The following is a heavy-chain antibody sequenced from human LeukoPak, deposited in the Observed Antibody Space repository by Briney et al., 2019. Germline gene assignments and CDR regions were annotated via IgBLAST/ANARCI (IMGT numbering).Heavy chain of an antibody. D-gene: IGHD6-6*01. CDR2: ISSSGSTI. CDR1: GFTFSGYY. Sequence: GGSLKLSCAASGFTFSGYYMSWIRQAPGKGPEWVSYISSSGSTIYYADSVKGRFTISRDNAKNSLYLQMNSLRAEDTAVYYCAREGIAARLIRYYYMDVWGKGTTVTVSS. CDR3: AREGIAARLIRYYYMDV. J-gene: IGHJ6*03. V-gene: IGHV3-11*01.